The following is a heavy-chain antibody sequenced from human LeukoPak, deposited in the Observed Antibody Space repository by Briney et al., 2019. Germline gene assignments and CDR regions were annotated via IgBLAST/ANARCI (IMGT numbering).Heavy chain of an antibody. CDR3: ARDPYSSSFFDC. V-gene: IGHV3-48*03. CDR2: ISSSGSAT. Sequence: PGGSLRLSCVASGFTFTTYEMTWVRQAPGKGLEWVSHISSSGSATYYADSVEGRFTISRDNARKSLYLQMSSLRAEDTALYYCARDPYSSSFFDCWGQGTLVTVSS. CDR1: GFTFTTYE. D-gene: IGHD6-6*01. J-gene: IGHJ5*01.